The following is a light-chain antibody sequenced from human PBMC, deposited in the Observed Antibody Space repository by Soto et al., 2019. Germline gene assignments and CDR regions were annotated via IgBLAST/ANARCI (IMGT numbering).Light chain of an antibody. V-gene: IGKV3-15*01. CDR1: QSVGNN. CDR3: QQYGDWPLT. Sequence: EIVVTQSQATLSVSPGERATLSCRASQSVGNNFAWYQQKPGQAPRLLIFATSTRATGVPARFSGSGSGTELTLTISSLQSEDFAVYYCQQYGDWPLTFGGGAKVEIE. CDR2: ATS. J-gene: IGKJ4*01.